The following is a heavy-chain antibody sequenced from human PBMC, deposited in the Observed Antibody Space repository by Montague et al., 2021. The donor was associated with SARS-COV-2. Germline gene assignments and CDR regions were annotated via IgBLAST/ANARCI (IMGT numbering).Heavy chain of an antibody. CDR2: IYNSGST. CDR3: ARDSHYYDSSGHFDY. D-gene: IGHD3-22*01. CDR1: GGSISGYY. J-gene: IGHJ4*02. V-gene: IGHV4-4*07. Sequence: SETLSLTCTVSGGSISGYYWSWFRQSAGKGLEWIGRIYNSGSTSYNPSLKSRVTISVDTSKNQFSLKLSSVTAADTAVYYCARDSHYYDSSGHFDYWGQGTLVTVSS.